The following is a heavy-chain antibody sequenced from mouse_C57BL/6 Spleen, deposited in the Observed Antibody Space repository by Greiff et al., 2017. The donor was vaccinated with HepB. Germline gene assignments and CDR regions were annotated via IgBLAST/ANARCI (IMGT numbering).Heavy chain of an antibody. CDR2: IDPSDSYT. D-gene: IGHD2-5*01. V-gene: IGHV1-50*01. CDR1: GYTFTSYW. CDR3: ARPYSNYDRFAY. J-gene: IGHJ3*01. Sequence: QVQLQQPGAELVKPGASVKLSCKASGYTFTSYWMQWVKQRPGQGLEWIGEIDPSDSYTNYNQKCKGKATLTVDTSSSTAYMQLSSLTSEDSAVYYCARPYSNYDRFAYWGQGTLVTVSA.